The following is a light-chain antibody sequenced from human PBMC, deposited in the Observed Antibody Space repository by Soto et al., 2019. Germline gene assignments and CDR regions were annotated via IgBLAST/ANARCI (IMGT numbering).Light chain of an antibody. CDR1: SSNIGAGYD. Sequence: QSVLTQPPSVSGAPGQRVTISCTGSSSNIGAGYDVHWYQHLPGAAPKLLIFGNSNRPEGGTDRFSGSKSGTSASLAITGVQAEDEADYYCKSYYTSLNAVLFGGGTKLTVL. V-gene: IGLV1-40*01. J-gene: IGLJ2*01. CDR2: GNS. CDR3: KSYYTSLNAVL.